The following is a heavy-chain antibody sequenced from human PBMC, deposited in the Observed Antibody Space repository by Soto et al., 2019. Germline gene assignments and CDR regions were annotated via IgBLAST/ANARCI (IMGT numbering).Heavy chain of an antibody. D-gene: IGHD1-1*01. CDR1: GASISSYY. CDR3: ARDTTPSL. J-gene: IGHJ4*02. Sequence: VQLQESGPGLVKPSETLSLTCTVSGASISSYYWSWIRQPPGKGLEWIGYVYYSGSTNYNPSLKSRVTISVDTSKNQFSLKLSSETAADTAMYYCARDTTPSLWGQGTLVTVSS. CDR2: VYYSGST. V-gene: IGHV4-59*01.